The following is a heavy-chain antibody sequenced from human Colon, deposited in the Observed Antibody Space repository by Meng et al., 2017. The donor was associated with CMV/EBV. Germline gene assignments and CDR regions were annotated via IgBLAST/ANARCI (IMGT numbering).Heavy chain of an antibody. D-gene: IGHD6-6*01. CDR3: PRVYEYSSSWGSDY. J-gene: IGHJ4*02. CDR1: GYVFELYG. CDR2: ISADNRYT. Sequence: QVQLLLSGAEVKKAGASVTVSCKTSGYVFELYGISWVRQAPGRGLEWMGWISADNRYTSYAQKLEGRVTLTRDTPTSTAYMELRSLRSDETAVYYCPRVYEYSSSWGSDYWGQGTLVTVSS. V-gene: IGHV1-18*01.